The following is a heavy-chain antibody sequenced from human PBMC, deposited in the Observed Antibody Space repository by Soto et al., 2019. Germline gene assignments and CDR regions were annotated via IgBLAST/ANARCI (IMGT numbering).Heavy chain of an antibody. D-gene: IGHD4-17*01. J-gene: IGHJ2*01. Sequence: QVQLQESGPGLVKPSQTLSLTCTVSGGSISSGDYYWSWIRQPPGKGLEWIGYIYYSGSTYYNPSLKSRVTISVDTSKNQFSLKLSSVTAADTAVYYCAGDPIADYGDSLSRHLWGRGTLVTVAA. V-gene: IGHV4-30-4*01. CDR1: GGSISSGDYY. CDR3: AGDPIADYGDSLSRHL. CDR2: IYYSGST.